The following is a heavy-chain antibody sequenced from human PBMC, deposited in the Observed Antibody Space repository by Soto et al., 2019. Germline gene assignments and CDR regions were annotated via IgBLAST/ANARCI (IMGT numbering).Heavy chain of an antibody. J-gene: IGHJ6*02. CDR2: TYYRSKWYN. CDR3: ARGGLYYSSSSHLVAGMDV. Sequence: QVQLQQPGPGLVKPSQTLSLTCAISGDSVSSNSAAWNGIRQSPSRGVEWLGRTYYRSKWYNDYAVSEKRRTTITPYTSTNRSPLQLNSVTPEDTAVYYCARGGLYYSSSSHLVAGMDVWGQGTTVTVSS. V-gene: IGHV6-1*01. CDR1: GDSVSSNSAA. D-gene: IGHD6-6*01.